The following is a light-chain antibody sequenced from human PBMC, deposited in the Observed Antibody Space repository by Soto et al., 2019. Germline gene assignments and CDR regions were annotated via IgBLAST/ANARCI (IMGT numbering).Light chain of an antibody. CDR1: SGHSSYA. CDR2: LNSDGSH. CDR3: QTWGTGIQV. V-gene: IGLV4-69*01. Sequence: QLVLTQSPSASASLGASVKLTCTLSSGHSSYAIAWHQQRPEKGPRYLMKLNSDGSHSKGDGIPDRFSGSSSGAERYLTISILQSEEEADYYCQTWGTGIQVFGGGTKLTVL. J-gene: IGLJ2*01.